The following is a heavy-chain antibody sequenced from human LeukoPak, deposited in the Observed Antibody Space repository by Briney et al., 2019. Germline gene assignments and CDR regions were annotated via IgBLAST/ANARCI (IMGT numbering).Heavy chain of an antibody. J-gene: IGHJ4*02. CDR3: ARPLTVVTHTTDY. Sequence: PGRSLRLSSAASGFTFSSYAMHWVRQAPGKGLEWVAVISYDGSNKYYADSVKGRFTISRDNSKNTLYLQMNSLRAEDTAVYYCARPLTVVTHTTDYWGQGTLVTVSS. V-gene: IGHV3-30-3*01. CDR1: GFTFSSYA. CDR2: ISYDGSNK. D-gene: IGHD2-21*02.